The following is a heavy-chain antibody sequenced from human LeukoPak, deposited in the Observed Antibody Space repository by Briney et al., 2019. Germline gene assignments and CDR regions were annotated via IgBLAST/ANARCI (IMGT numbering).Heavy chain of an antibody. CDR3: ARAIRGYSYGPPTLFY. J-gene: IGHJ4*02. CDR1: GYTFTGYH. CDR2: INPNSGGT. Sequence: GASVKVSCKASGYTFTGYHMHWVRQAPGQGLEWMGRINPNSGGTNYAQKFQGRVTMTRDTSISTAYMELSRLRSDDTAVYYCARAIRGYSYGPPTLFYWGQGTLVTVSS. V-gene: IGHV1-2*06. D-gene: IGHD5-18*01.